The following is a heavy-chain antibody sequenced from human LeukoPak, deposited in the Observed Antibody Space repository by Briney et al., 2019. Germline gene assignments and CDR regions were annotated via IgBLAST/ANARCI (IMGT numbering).Heavy chain of an antibody. CDR3: ARVSIAAEPSDY. V-gene: IGHV1-2*02. D-gene: IGHD6-13*01. CDR1: GYTFTGYY. Sequence: GASVKVSCKASGYTFTGYYMHWVRQAPGQGLEWMGWINPNSGGTNYAQKFQGRVTMTRDTSTSTAYMELSGLRSDATAVYYCARVSIAAEPSDYWGQGTLVTVSS. J-gene: IGHJ4*02. CDR2: INPNSGGT.